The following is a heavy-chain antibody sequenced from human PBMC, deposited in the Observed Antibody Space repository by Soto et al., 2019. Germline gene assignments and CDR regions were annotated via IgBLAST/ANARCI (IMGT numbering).Heavy chain of an antibody. J-gene: IGHJ3*01. Sequence: GGSLRLSCAASGFAYSTYAMNWVRQAPGKRLEWVSFISGDDGSGNYADSVKGRFTISRDNSKNTLYLQMNSLRAEDTAIYYCVKEASGWKSRGSFDLWGRGTMVTVSS. CDR1: GFAYSTYA. D-gene: IGHD6-19*01. V-gene: IGHV3-23*01. CDR3: VKEASGWKSRGSFDL. CDR2: ISGDDGSG.